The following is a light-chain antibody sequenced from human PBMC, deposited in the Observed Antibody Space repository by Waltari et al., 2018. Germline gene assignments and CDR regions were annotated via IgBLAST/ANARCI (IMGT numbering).Light chain of an antibody. CDR3: CSYAGSRYTYV. CDR1: SSDVGGYNY. CDR2: DVS. Sequence: QSALTQPRSVSGSPGQSVTISCTGTSSDVGGYNYVSWYQQHPGKAPKLMIYDVSKRPSVVPDRFSGSKSGNTASLTISGLQAEDEADYYCCSYAGSRYTYVFGTGTKVTVL. J-gene: IGLJ1*01. V-gene: IGLV2-11*01.